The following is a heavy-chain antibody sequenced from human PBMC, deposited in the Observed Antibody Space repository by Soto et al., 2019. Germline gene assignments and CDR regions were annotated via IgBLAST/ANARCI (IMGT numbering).Heavy chain of an antibody. Sequence: ASVKVSCKASGFTFTSSAVQWVRQARGQRLEWIGWIVVGSGNTNYAQKFQERVTITRDMSTSTAYMELSSLRSEDTAVYYCAAASVEMAIHFDYWGQGTLVTVSS. CDR2: IVVGSGNT. V-gene: IGHV1-58*01. J-gene: IGHJ4*02. CDR3: AAASVEMAIHFDY. CDR1: GFTFTSSA. D-gene: IGHD2-21*01.